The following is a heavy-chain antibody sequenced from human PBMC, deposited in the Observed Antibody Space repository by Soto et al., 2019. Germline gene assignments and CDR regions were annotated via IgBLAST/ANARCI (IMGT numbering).Heavy chain of an antibody. CDR2: IYYSGST. J-gene: IGHJ4*02. CDR3: ARTIAVAVYFDY. D-gene: IGHD6-19*01. V-gene: IGHV4-59*01. CDR1: GGSISSYY. Sequence: QVQLQESGPGLVKPSETLSLTCTVSGGSISSYYWSWIRQPPGKGLEWIGYIYYSGSTNYNPSLKSRVTISVDTSKNQFPLKLSSVTAADTAVYYCARTIAVAVYFDYWGQGTLVTVSS.